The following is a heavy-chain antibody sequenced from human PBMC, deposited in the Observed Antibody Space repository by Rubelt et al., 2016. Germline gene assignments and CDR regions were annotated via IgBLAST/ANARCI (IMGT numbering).Heavy chain of an antibody. CDR2: FDPEDGET. D-gene: IGHD6-19*01. V-gene: IGHV1-24*01. CDR1: GYTLTELS. CDR3: ATEGLFRAVAGTAPNFDY. J-gene: IGHJ4*02. Sequence: QVQLVQSGAEVKKPGASVKVSCKVSGYTLTELSMHWVRQAPGKGLEWMGGFDPEDGETIYAQKFQGRVPRTEETSTDTSYMELSSLRAEDTAVYYRATEGLFRAVAGTAPNFDYWGQGTLVTVSS.